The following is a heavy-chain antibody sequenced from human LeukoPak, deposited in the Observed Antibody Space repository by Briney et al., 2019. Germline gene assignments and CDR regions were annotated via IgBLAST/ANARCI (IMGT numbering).Heavy chain of an antibody. Sequence: GGSLRLSCAASGFTFGAYTINWARQAPGKGLEWVSCIFSRSESILYADSVKGRFTISRDNAKNSLYLQIDSLRVEDTAVYYCARDFFHSSDSRPFDYWGQGTLVTVSS. CDR1: GFTFGAYT. D-gene: IGHD3-22*01. V-gene: IGHV3-21*01. CDR2: IFSRSESI. CDR3: ARDFFHSSDSRPFDY. J-gene: IGHJ4*02.